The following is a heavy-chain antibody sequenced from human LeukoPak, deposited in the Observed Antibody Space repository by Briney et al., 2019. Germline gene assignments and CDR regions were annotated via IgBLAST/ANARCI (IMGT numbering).Heavy chain of an antibody. V-gene: IGHV1-24*01. D-gene: IGHD3-22*01. CDR2: FDPEDGET. CDR1: GYTLTELS. CDR3: ATFTMIHSLSWFGL. Sequence: ALVKVSCKVSGYTLTELSMHWVRQAPGKGLEWMGGFDPEDGETIYAQKFQGRVTMTEDTSTDTAYMELSSLRSEDTAVYYCATFTMIHSLSWFGLWDQGTLVTVSS. J-gene: IGHJ5*02.